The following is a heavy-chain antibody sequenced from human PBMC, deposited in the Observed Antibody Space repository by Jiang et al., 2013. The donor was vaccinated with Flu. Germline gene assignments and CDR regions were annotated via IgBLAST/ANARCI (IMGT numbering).Heavy chain of an antibody. Sequence: LLKPSETLSLTCTVSGGSISSYYWSWIRQPPGKGLEWIGYIYYSGSTNYNPSLKSRVTISVDTSKNQFSLKLSSVTAADTAVYYCARVSYDFWSGYYLDYWGQGTLVTVSS. CDR1: GGSISSYY. CDR2: IYYSGST. V-gene: IGHV4-59*01. CDR3: ARVSYDFWSGYYLDY. D-gene: IGHD3-3*01. J-gene: IGHJ4*02.